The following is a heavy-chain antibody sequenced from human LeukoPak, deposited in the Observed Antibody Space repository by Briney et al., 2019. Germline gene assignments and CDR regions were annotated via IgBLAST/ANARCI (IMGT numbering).Heavy chain of an antibody. V-gene: IGHV1-46*01. CDR3: ATATELWSGLY. J-gene: IGHJ4*02. Sequence: GASVKVSCKASGYTFTSYYMHWVRQAPGQGLEWMGIINPSGGSTSYAQKFQGRVTMTRDTSISTAYMELSRLRSDDTAVYYCATATELWSGLYWGQGTLVTVSS. CDR2: INPSGGST. CDR1: GYTFTSYY. D-gene: IGHD5-18*01.